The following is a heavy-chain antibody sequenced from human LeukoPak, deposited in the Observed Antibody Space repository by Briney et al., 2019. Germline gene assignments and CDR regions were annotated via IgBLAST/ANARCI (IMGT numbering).Heavy chain of an antibody. CDR3: ARERHITIFGVVIRRWFDP. CDR1: GGTFSSYA. Sequence: SVKVSCKASGGTFSSYAISWVRQAPGQGLEWMGGIIPIFGTANYAQKFQGRVTITADESTSTAYMELSSLRSEDTAVYYCARERHITIFGVVIRRWFDPWGQGTLVTVSS. J-gene: IGHJ5*02. V-gene: IGHV1-69*13. D-gene: IGHD3-3*01. CDR2: IIPIFGTA.